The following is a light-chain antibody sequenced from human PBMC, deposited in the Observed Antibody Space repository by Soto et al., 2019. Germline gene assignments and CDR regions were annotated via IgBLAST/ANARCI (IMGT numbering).Light chain of an antibody. CDR2: DVS. V-gene: IGLV2-14*01. J-gene: IGLJ2*01. Sequence: QSVLTQPASVSGSPGQSITISCTGTGSDVGGYNYVSWYQQHPGKAPKLMIYDVSNRPSGVSNRFSGSKSGNTASLTISGLRAEDEADYYCSSYTSSSTLVVFGGGTKLTVL. CDR3: SSYTSSSTLVV. CDR1: GSDVGGYNY.